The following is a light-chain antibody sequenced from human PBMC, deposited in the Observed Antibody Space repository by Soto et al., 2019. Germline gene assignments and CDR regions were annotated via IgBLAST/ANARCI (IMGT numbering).Light chain of an antibody. V-gene: IGKV1-5*01. CDR1: QSISSW. CDR3: QQYNSYWT. Sequence: DIQMTHSPSTLSASVGARVTITCRASQSISSWLAWYQQKPGKAPKLLIYDASSLESGVPSRFSGSGSGTEFTLTISSLQPDDFATYYCQQYNSYWTFGQGTKVDIK. J-gene: IGKJ1*01. CDR2: DAS.